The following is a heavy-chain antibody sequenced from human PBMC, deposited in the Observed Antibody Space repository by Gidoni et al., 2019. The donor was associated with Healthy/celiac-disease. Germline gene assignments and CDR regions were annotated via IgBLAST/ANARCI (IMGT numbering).Heavy chain of an antibody. CDR1: RFPFCRSG. D-gene: IGHD4-17*01. CDR3: AKVIGAYGDAPRADESDNWFDP. Sequence: QVQLVESGGGGVQPGWSLRLSCAASRFPFCRSGMPWVRPSPGTGPGKGLERVAVRAYDGSNKYYTDSVKGRFTITRDNSKNTLNLQMKSLSAGDTAVYYYAKVIGAYGDAPRADESDNWFDPWGQGTLVTVSS. J-gene: IGHJ5*01. CDR2: RAYDGSNK. V-gene: IGHV3-30*18.